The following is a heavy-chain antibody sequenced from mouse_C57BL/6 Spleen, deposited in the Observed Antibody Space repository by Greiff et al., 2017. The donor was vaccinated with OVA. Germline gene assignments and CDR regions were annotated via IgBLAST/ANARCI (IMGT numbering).Heavy chain of an antibody. CDR3: ARDGGYDEGGPAMDY. J-gene: IGHJ4*01. Sequence: EVHLVESEGGLVQPGSSMKLSCTASGFTFSDYYMAWVRQVPEKGLEWVANINYDGSSTYYLDSLKSRFIISRDNAKNILYLQMSSLKSEDTATYYCARDGGYDEGGPAMDYWGQGTSVTVSS. CDR2: INYDGSST. V-gene: IGHV5-16*01. D-gene: IGHD2-2*01. CDR1: GFTFSDYY.